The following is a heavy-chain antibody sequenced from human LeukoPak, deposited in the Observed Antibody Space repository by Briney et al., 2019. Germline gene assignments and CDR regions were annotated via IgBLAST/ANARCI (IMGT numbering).Heavy chain of an antibody. CDR3: ARPIYCSGGSCYSSFDY. Sequence: ASVKVSCKASGYTFTGYYMHWVRQAPGQGLEWMGWINPNSGGTNYAQKFQGRVTMTRDTSISTAYMELRRLRSDDTAVYYCARPIYCSGGSCYSSFDYWGQGTLVTVSS. CDR1: GYTFTGYY. J-gene: IGHJ4*02. D-gene: IGHD2-15*01. CDR2: INPNSGGT. V-gene: IGHV1-2*02.